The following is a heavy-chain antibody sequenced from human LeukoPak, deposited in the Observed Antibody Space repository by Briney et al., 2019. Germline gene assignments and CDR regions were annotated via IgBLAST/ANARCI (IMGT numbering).Heavy chain of an antibody. D-gene: IGHD3-3*01. V-gene: IGHV1-69*13. CDR3: ARTFWIGIYTPSYWLDP. CDR2: IIPLSHAT. CDR1: GYTFTGYH. Sequence: GASVKVSCKASGYTFTGYHMHWVRQAPGQGLEWMGTIIPLSHATNYAQKFQDRLTITADESTSSAYMELSSLRSEDTALYYCARTFWIGIYTPSYWLDPWGQGTLVTVSS. J-gene: IGHJ5*02.